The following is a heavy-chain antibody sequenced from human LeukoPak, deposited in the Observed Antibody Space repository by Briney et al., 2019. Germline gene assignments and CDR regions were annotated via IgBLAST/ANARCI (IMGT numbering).Heavy chain of an antibody. J-gene: IGHJ4*02. V-gene: IGHV3-30*02. CDR1: GFTFSSYG. CDR3: AKARNYDILTGYSAFDY. Sequence: PGGSLRLSCAASGFTFSSYGMHWVRQAPGKGLEWVAFIRYDGSNKYYADSVKGRFTISRDNSKNTLYLQMNSLRAEDTAVYYCAKARNYDILTGYSAFDYWGQGTLATVSS. CDR2: IRYDGSNK. D-gene: IGHD3-9*01.